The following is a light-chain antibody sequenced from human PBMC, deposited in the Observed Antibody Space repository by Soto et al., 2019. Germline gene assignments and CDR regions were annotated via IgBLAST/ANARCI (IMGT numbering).Light chain of an antibody. Sequence: QSALTQPPSASGSPGQSVTISCTGTNSDVGGYNYVSWYQQYPGKAPKLTIYEVNERPSGVPDRFSGTKSGNTASLTVSGLKIAYEADHYCGSYAGSNWYVCGPRTKVKVL. CDR3: GSYAGSNWYV. CDR2: EVN. CDR1: NSDVGGYNY. J-gene: IGLJ1*01. V-gene: IGLV2-8*01.